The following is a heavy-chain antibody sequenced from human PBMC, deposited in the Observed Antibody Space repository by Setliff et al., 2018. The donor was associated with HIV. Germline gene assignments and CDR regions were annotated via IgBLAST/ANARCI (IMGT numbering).Heavy chain of an antibody. Sequence: ASVKVSCKASGYTFTNYFMHWVRQAPGKGLEWMGRVDPEDGETIYAEKFQGRATMTADTSTNTAYMELNSLRSEDTALYYCGTVRIAVPDDFDFWGQGTLVTVS. CDR2: VDPEDGET. D-gene: IGHD6-19*01. J-gene: IGHJ4*02. CDR3: GTVRIAVPDDFDF. V-gene: IGHV1-69-2*01. CDR1: GYTFTNYF.